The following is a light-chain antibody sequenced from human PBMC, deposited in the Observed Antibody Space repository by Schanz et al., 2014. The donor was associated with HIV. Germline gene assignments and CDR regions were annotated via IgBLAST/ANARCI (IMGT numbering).Light chain of an antibody. V-gene: IGKV3-20*01. CDR2: DTA. CDR1: QTVSRY. CDR3: QHYGTSLRT. J-gene: IGKJ1*01. Sequence: EIVLTQSPATLSLSPGERVTLSCRASQTVSRYLAWYQQKPGQAPRLLIYDTANRATGIPERFSGSGSGTDFTLTISRLEPEDFAVYYCQHYGTSLRTFGQGTKVEIK.